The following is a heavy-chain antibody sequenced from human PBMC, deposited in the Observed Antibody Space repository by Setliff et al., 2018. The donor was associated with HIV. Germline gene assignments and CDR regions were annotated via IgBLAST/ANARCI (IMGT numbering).Heavy chain of an antibody. CDR1: RGTLSSYA. J-gene: IGHJ4*02. CDR3: ARAGASSGWYGWYFDY. D-gene: IGHD6-19*01. V-gene: IGHV1-69*13. CDR2: IIPIFGTA. Sequence: SVKVSCKASRGTLSSYAISWVRQAPGQGLEWMGGIIPIFGTANYAQKFQGRVTITADESTSTAYMELSSLRSEDTAVYYCARAGASSGWYGWYFDYWGQGTLVTVSS.